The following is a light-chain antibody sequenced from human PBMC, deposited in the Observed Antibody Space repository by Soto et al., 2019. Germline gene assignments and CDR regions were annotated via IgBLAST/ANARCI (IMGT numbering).Light chain of an antibody. V-gene: IGKV4-1*01. CDR1: QSVLYSSNNKNY. Sequence: DSEMTQFPDSLALSLDERATINCKSSQSVLYSSNNKNYLAWYQQKPGQPPKLLIYWASTRESGVPDRFSGSGSGTDFTLTISSLQAEDVAVYYCQQYYSTPTWTFGQGTKVDIK. CDR3: QQYYSTPTWT. J-gene: IGKJ1*01. CDR2: WAS.